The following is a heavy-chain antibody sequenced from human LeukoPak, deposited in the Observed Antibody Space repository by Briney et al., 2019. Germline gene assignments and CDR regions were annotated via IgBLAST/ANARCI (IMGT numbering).Heavy chain of an antibody. D-gene: IGHD1-26*01. CDR1: GFTFSSYA. J-gene: IGHJ4*02. CDR2: IIGSGVST. V-gene: IGHV3-23*01. Sequence: GGSLRLSCAASGFTFSSYAMSWVRQAPGRGLEWVSTIIGSGVSTFYADSVKGRFTISRDNSKNTLYLQVNSLRAEDTAVYYCAKDLDLVGATVGYWGQGTLVTVSS. CDR3: AKDLDLVGATVGY.